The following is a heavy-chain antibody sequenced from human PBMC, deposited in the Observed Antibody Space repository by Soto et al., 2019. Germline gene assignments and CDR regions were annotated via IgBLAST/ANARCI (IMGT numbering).Heavy chain of an antibody. CDR2: IIPIFGTA. CDR1: GGTFSSYA. CDR3: ARNPWWVTPSDAFDL. J-gene: IGHJ3*01. Sequence: QVQLVQSGAEVKKPGSSVKVSCKASGGTFSSYAISWVRQAPGQGLEWMGGIIPIFGTANYAQKFQGRVTITADESTSKAYMELSSLRSEDTAVYYCARNPWWVTPSDAFDLWGQGTMVTVSS. V-gene: IGHV1-69*01. D-gene: IGHD2-8*02.